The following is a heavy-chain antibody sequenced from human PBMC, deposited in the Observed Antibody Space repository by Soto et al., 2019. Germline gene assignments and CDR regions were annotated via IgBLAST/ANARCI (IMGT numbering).Heavy chain of an antibody. CDR1: Y. V-gene: IGHV4-31*02. J-gene: IGHJ4*02. Sequence: YWIGWVRQMPGKGPEWIGHIYHSGRTYYNPSLKSRVGILVDTSKNQFSLNLNSVTAADTAVYYCARWVEVSLDYLDSWGQGT. CDR2: IYHSGRT. D-gene: IGHD1-20*01. CDR3: ARWVEVSLDYLDS.